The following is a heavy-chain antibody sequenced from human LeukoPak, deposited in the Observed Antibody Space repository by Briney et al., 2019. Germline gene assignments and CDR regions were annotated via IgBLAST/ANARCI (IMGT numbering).Heavy chain of an antibody. V-gene: IGHV3-7*01. CDR1: GFTFSAYW. CDR2: IKQDGSDK. CDR3: VSTTRSSPFDN. D-gene: IGHD1-1*01. J-gene: IGHJ4*02. Sequence: GGSLRLSCAASGFTFSAYWMSWVREAPGKGLEWLANIKQDGSDKQYVDSVKGRFAISRDNAKTSVYLQMNSLRAEDTAVYYCVSTTRSSPFDNWGQGTLVTVSS.